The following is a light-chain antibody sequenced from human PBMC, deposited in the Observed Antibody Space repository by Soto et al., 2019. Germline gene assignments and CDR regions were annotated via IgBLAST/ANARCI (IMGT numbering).Light chain of an antibody. CDR2: GAS. V-gene: IGKV3-20*01. CDR3: LQYATSPLT. J-gene: IGKJ4*01. CDR1: QSVGKNY. Sequence: EIVLTQSPGTLSLSPGERATLSCRASQSVGKNYVAWYQNKPGQAPRLLIYGASSRATGIPHRFSGSGSGPDFPLTISRLEPEDFAVYFCLQYATSPLTFGGGTTLEI.